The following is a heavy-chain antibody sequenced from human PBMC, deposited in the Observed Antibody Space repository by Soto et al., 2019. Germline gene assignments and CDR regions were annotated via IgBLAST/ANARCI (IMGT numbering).Heavy chain of an antibody. J-gene: IGHJ3*02. Sequence: PGGSLRLSCAASGFTFSDYYMSWIRQAPGKGLEWVSYISSSSSYTNYADSVKGRFTISRDNAKNSLYLQMNSLRAEDTAVHYCARDRREGMATPPEAFDIWAQGTMVTVSS. CDR3: ARDRREGMATPPEAFDI. V-gene: IGHV3-11*06. D-gene: IGHD5-12*01. CDR2: ISSSSSYT. CDR1: GFTFSDYY.